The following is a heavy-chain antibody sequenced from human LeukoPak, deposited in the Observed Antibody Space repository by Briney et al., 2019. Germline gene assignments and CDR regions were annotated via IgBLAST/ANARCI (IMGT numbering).Heavy chain of an antibody. J-gene: IGHJ4*02. CDR3: ARDRSYSSSWYPIFDY. Sequence: GGSLRLSCAASGFTFSSYAMHWVRQAPGKGLEWVAVISYDGSNKYYADSVNCRFTISRDNSKNTLYLQMNSLTAEDTAVYYCARDRSYSSSWYPIFDYWGQGTLVTVSS. V-gene: IGHV3-30*04. D-gene: IGHD6-13*01. CDR1: GFTFSSYA. CDR2: ISYDGSNK.